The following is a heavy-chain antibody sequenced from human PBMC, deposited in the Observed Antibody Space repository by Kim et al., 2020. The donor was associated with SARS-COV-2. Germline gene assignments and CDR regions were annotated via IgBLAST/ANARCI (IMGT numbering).Heavy chain of an antibody. CDR3: ARKNDSSGYTFDY. CDR2: INHSGST. Sequence: SETLSLTCAVYGGSFSGYYWSWIRQPPGKGLEWIGEINHSGSTNYNPSLKSRVTISVDTSKNQFSLKLSSVTAADTAVYYCARKNDSSGYTFDYLGQGTL. J-gene: IGHJ4*02. V-gene: IGHV4-34*01. D-gene: IGHD3-22*01. CDR1: GGSFSGYY.